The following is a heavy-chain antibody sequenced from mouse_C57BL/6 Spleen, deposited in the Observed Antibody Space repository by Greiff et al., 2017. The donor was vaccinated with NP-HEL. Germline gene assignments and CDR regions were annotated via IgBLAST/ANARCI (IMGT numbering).Heavy chain of an antibody. CDR1: GYTFTSYW. D-gene: IGHD4-1*01. CDR3: ARRAVTGYYFDY. Sequence: QVQLKQPGAELVRPGTSVKLSCKASGYTFTSYWMHWVKQRPGQGLEWIGVIDPSDSYTNYNQKFKGKATLTVDTSSSTAYMQLSSLTSEDSAVYYCARRAVTGYYFDYWGQGTTLTVSS. CDR2: IDPSDSYT. J-gene: IGHJ2*01. V-gene: IGHV1-59*01.